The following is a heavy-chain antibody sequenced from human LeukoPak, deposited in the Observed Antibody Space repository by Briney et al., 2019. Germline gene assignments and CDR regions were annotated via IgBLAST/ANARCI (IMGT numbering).Heavy chain of an antibody. J-gene: IGHJ2*01. CDR2: ISSSGSTI. D-gene: IGHD4-17*01. Sequence: GGSLRLSCAASGFTFSSYEMDWVRQAPGKGLEWVSYISSSGSTIYYADSVKGRFTISRDNAKNSLYLQMNSLSAEDTAVYYCARSYGDYDWYFDLWGRGTLVTVSS. V-gene: IGHV3-48*03. CDR3: ARSYGDYDWYFDL. CDR1: GFTFSSYE.